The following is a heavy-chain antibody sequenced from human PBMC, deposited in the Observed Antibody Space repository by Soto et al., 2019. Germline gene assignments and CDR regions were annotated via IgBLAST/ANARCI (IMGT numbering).Heavy chain of an antibody. D-gene: IGHD3-3*01. CDR3: VRLITIFGVVTNN. J-gene: IGHJ4*02. CDR1: GGSFSCYY. V-gene: IGHV4-34*01. Sequence: SETLSLTCAVYGGSFSCYYWSWIRQPPGKGLEWIGEINHSGSTNYNPSLKSRVTISVDTSKNQFSLKLSSVTAADTAVYYCVRLITIFGVVTNNWGQGTLVTVSS. CDR2: INHSGST.